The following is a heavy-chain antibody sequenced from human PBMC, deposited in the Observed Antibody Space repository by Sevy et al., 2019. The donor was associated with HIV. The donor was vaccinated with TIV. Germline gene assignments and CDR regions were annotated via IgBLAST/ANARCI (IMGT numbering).Heavy chain of an antibody. D-gene: IGHD2-21*01. V-gene: IGHV3-13*01. Sequence: GGSLRLSCVASGFTFSGSDMHWVRQVKGKGLEWISSIGTLADTFYADSVKGRFTISRDNAQSYLYLHMSSLKVGDTALYFCVRGLQTHCDRTACPLDYWGKGTLVTVSS. CDR1: GFTFSGSD. J-gene: IGHJ4*02. CDR3: VRGLQTHCDRTACPLDY. CDR2: IGTLADT.